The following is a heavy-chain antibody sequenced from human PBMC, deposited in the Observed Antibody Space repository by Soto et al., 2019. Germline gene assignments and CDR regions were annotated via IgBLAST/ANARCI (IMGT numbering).Heavy chain of an antibody. CDR3: AIGSYSSSWYGSSRGDRYGMDV. V-gene: IGHV3-21*01. D-gene: IGHD6-13*01. Sequence: GGSLRLSCAASGFTHSSYTINCVRQAPVKGLEWVSSISSSSSYIYYADSVKDRFTISRDNAKNSWYLQMNSLMAEDTAVYYCAIGSYSSSWYGSSRGDRYGMDVWGQGTTVTV. CDR1: GFTHSSYT. CDR2: ISSSSSYI. J-gene: IGHJ6*02.